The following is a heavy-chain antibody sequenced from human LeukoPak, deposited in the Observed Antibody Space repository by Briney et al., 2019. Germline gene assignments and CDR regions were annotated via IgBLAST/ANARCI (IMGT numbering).Heavy chain of an antibody. CDR2: IYTSGST. Sequence: PSQTLSLTCTVSGGSISSGSYYWSWIRQPAGKGLEWIGRIYTSGSTYYNASLKSRVTISVDTSKNQFSLNLNSVTAADTAVYYCARLYVPGYFDYWGQGTLVTVSS. J-gene: IGHJ4*02. CDR1: GGSISSGSYY. V-gene: IGHV4-61*02. CDR3: ARLYVPGYFDY. D-gene: IGHD5/OR15-5a*01.